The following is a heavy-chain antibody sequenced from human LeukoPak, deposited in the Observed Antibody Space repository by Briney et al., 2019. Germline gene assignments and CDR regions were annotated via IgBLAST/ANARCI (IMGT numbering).Heavy chain of an antibody. CDR2: INPKNGDT. CDR3: ASYPRNIPTPPFDY. D-gene: IGHD2-21*01. Sequence: ASVKVSCKASGYTFTAQYIHWVRQAPGQGREWMGWINPKNGDTKYVQSFLGRVTRTRDTSTTTAYLELRSLRSDDTAVYFCASYPRNIPTPPFDYWGKGTLVTVSS. CDR1: GYTFTAQY. V-gene: IGHV1-2*02. J-gene: IGHJ4*02.